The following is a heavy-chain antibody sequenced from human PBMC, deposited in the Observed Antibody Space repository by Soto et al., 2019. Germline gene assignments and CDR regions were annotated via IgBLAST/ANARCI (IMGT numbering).Heavy chain of an antibody. D-gene: IGHD4-17*01. J-gene: IGHJ6*02. V-gene: IGHV1-58*01. Sequence: ASVKVSCKASRFTGTSSAVQWVRQARGQRLEWIGWIVVGSGNTNYAQKFQERVTITRDMSTSTAYMELSSLRSEATAVYYCAAGAATVTHYGMDVWGQGPTVTVSS. CDR2: IVVGSGNT. CDR1: RFTGTSSA. CDR3: AAGAATVTHYGMDV.